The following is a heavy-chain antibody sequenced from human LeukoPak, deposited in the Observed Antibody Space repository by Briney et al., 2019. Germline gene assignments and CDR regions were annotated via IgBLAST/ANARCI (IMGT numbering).Heavy chain of an antibody. J-gene: IGHJ3*02. CDR2: ISYDGSNK. Sequence: GGSLRLSCAASGFTFSSYAMHWVRQAPGKGLEWVAVISYDGSNKYYADSVKGRFTISRDNSKNTLYLQMNSLRAEDTAVYYCARDGPLRYFDNNAFDIWGQGTMVTVSS. CDR3: ARDGPLRYFDNNAFDI. CDR1: GFTFSSYA. D-gene: IGHD3-9*01. V-gene: IGHV3-30-3*01.